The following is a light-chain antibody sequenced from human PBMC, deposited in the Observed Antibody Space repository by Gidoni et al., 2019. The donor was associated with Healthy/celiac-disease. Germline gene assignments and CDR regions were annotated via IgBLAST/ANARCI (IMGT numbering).Light chain of an antibody. J-gene: IGKJ2*01. CDR2: AAS. V-gene: IGKV1-39*01. CDR3: QQSYSTPPYT. Sequence: DIQLTPSPSSLSAFVGDRVTITCRASQSLSSYLNWYQQKPGTAPKLLIYAASSLQSGGPSRFSGSGSGTDFTLTISSLQHEDFATYYCQQSYSTPPYTFXQXTKLEIK. CDR1: QSLSSY.